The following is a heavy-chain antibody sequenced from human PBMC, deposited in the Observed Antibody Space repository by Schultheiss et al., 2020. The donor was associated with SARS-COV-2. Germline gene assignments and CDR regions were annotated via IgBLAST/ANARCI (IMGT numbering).Heavy chain of an antibody. CDR1: GFTFSSYG. V-gene: IGHV3-33*01. CDR3: ASSMGRSAPDY. Sequence: GGSLRLSCAASGFTFSSYGMHWVRQAPGKGLEWVAVIWYDGSTKYYADSVKGRFTISRDNSRNTLYLQMNSLRAEDTAVYYCASSMGRSAPDYWGQGTLVTVSS. J-gene: IGHJ4*02. CDR2: IWYDGSTK. D-gene: IGHD3-10*01.